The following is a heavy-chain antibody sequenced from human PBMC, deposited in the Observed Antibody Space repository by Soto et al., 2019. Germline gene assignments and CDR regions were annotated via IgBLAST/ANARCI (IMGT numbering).Heavy chain of an antibody. V-gene: IGHV4-31*03. J-gene: IGHJ3*02. D-gene: IGHD3-16*02. CDR1: GGSISSGGYY. CDR2: IYYSGST. Sequence: QVQLQESGPGLVKPSQTLSLTCTVSGGSISSGGYYWSWIRQHPGKGPEWIGYIYYSGSTYYNPSLKSRVTISVDTSKNQFSLKLSSVTAADTAVYYCARGNMITFGGVIVSDAFDIWGQGTMVTVSS. CDR3: ARGNMITFGGVIVSDAFDI.